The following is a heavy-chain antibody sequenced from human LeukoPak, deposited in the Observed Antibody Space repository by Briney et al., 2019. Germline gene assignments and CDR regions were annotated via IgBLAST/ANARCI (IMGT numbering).Heavy chain of an antibody. CDR3: ARPVAGTYAPMDS. D-gene: IGHD6-19*01. CDR2: ISGSGGST. CDR1: GFTFSSYA. Sequence: GGSLRLSCAASGFTFSSYAMSWVRQAPGKGLEWVSVISGSGGSTDYADSVKGRFTISRDNSKNTLYLQMNSLRAEDTAVYYCARPVAGTYAPMDSWGQGTLVTVSS. V-gene: IGHV3-23*01. J-gene: IGHJ4*02.